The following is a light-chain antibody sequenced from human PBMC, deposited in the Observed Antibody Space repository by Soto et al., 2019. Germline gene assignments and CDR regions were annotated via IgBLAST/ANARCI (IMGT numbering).Light chain of an antibody. Sequence: EIEVTQSTSTLSASVGDRVTITCRASQSISSWLAWYQQKPGKAPKLLIYDASSLESGVPSRFSGRGSGTEFTVTISSLQPDDFATYYCQQYNRYWTFGQGTKVDI. CDR2: DAS. J-gene: IGKJ1*01. V-gene: IGKV1-5*01. CDR3: QQYNRYWT. CDR1: QSISSW.